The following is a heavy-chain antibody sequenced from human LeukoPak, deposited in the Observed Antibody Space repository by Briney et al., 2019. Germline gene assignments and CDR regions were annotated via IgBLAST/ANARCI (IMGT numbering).Heavy chain of an antibody. J-gene: IGHJ4*02. CDR2: IRSDGSSV. CDR1: GFIFSTYG. CDR3: ARYCSGGTCYVGLI. D-gene: IGHD2-15*01. Sequence: PGGSLRLSCVASGFIFSTYGTHWVRQAPGKGLEWVAVIRSDGSSVYYADSVKGRFIISRDNSKNTLYLQMNSLRAEDTAMYYCARYCSGGTCYVGLIWGQGTLVTVSS. V-gene: IGHV3-33*01.